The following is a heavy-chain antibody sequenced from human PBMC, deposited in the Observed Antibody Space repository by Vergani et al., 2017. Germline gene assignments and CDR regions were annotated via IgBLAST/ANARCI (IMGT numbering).Heavy chain of an antibody. CDR1: GFTFKNYG. CDR3: GKDYDYWSDQMRWVIEF. D-gene: IGHD3-3*01. J-gene: IGHJ3*01. CDR2: IWYDGTKK. V-gene: IGHV3-30*04. Sequence: QVQLVESGGGVVQPGRSLRLSCAASGFTFKNYGLHWVRQAPGKGLEWVAIIWYDGTKKSYADSVKGRFTVSRDNSKNTLYLQMNSLRTEDTAVYFCGKDYDYWSDQMRWVIEFWGQGTMVTVSS.